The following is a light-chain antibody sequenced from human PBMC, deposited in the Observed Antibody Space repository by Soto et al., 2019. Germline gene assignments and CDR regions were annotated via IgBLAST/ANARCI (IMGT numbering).Light chain of an antibody. CDR1: TSDIGGYNY. V-gene: IGLV2-8*01. CDR2: ELN. CDR3: SSHGGNSPYV. J-gene: IGLJ1*01. Sequence: QSALTQPPSASGSPGQSVAISCTGTTSDIGGYNYVSWYQQHPGKAPKLMIYELNKRPSGVPDRFSGSKSGNTASLTVSGLQAEDEADYYCSSHGGNSPYVFGTGTKLTVL.